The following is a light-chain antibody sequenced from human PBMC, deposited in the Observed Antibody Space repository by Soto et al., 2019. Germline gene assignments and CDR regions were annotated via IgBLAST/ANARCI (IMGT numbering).Light chain of an antibody. J-gene: IGLJ2*01. CDR1: SSDLGGLNY. Sequence: QSALTQPASVSGSPGQSITIPCSGRSSDLGGLNYVSWYQQHPGKVPKLIIYKVDNRPSGISDRFSASKSGNTASLTISGLQAEDEAHYYCSSYTSSSFVVFGGGTKLTVL. CDR2: KVD. V-gene: IGLV2-14*01. CDR3: SSYTSSSFVV.